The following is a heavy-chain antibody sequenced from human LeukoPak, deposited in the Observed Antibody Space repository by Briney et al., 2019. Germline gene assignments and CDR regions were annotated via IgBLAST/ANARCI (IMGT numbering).Heavy chain of an antibody. CDR3: ARRVEYYDFWSGYSLYFVY. CDR1: GFTFSSYG. V-gene: IGHV3-7*01. J-gene: IGHJ4*02. D-gene: IGHD3-3*01. CDR2: IKQDGSEK. Sequence: GGSLTLSCAASGFTFSSYGMHWIRQAPGKGLEWVANIKQDGSEKYYVDPVKGRFTISRDNAKHSMYLQMNSLRAEDTAVYYCARRVEYYDFWSGYSLYFVYWGQGTLVTVSS.